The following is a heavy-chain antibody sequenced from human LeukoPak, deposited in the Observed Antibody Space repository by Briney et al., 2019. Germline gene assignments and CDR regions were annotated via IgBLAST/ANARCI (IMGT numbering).Heavy chain of an antibody. J-gene: IGHJ6*02. CDR2: ISAYNGNT. Sequence: ASVKVSCKASGYTFTSYGISWARQAPGQGLEWMGWISAYNGNTNYAQKLQGRVTMTTDTSTSTAYMELRSLRSDDTAVYYCARQYSSGWFEGYYYYYGMDVWGQGTTVTVSS. CDR1: GYTFTSYG. V-gene: IGHV1-18*01. D-gene: IGHD6-19*01. CDR3: ARQYSSGWFEGYYYYYGMDV.